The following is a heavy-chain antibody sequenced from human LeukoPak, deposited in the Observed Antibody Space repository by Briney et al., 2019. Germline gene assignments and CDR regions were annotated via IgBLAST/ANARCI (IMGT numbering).Heavy chain of an antibody. J-gene: IGHJ4*02. CDR1: GDSISSSTYY. D-gene: IGHD6-13*01. V-gene: IGHV4-39*02. Sequence: NPSETLSLTCTVSGDSISSSTYYWAWIRQPPGKGLEWIGNIYYSGSAFYNPSLRGRVTISIDTSKNHFSPELTSVTAADMAVYYCARGLYDGGSWFHFDSWGQGTLVTVSS. CDR3: ARGLYDGGSWFHFDS. CDR2: IYYSGSA.